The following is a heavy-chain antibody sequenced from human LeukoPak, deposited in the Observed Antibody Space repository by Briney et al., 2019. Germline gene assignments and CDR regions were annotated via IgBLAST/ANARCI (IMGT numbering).Heavy chain of an antibody. V-gene: IGHV6-1*01. CDR1: GDSFSSNSAA. CDR2: TYYRSKWYN. D-gene: IGHD6-19*01. J-gene: IGHJ3*02. Sequence: SQTLSLTCAISGDSFSSNSAAWNWIRQSPSRGLEWLGRTYYRSKWYNDYAVSVKSRITINPDTSKNQFSLQLNSVTPEDTAVYYCASKGYSSGWSRDAFDIWGQGTMVTVSS. CDR3: ASKGYSSGWSRDAFDI.